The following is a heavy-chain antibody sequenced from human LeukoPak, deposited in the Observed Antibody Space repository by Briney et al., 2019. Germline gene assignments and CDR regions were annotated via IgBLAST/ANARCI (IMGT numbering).Heavy chain of an antibody. Sequence: ASVKVSCKASGYTFTGYYIHWVRQAPGQGLEWMGWINPNSGGTNYAQKFQGRVTMTRDTSISTAYMELSRLRSDDTAVYYCARDSQHIVVVTALGDYYYGMDVWGQGTTVTVSS. D-gene: IGHD2-21*02. V-gene: IGHV1-2*02. J-gene: IGHJ6*02. CDR2: INPNSGGT. CDR1: GYTFTGYY. CDR3: ARDSQHIVVVTALGDYYYGMDV.